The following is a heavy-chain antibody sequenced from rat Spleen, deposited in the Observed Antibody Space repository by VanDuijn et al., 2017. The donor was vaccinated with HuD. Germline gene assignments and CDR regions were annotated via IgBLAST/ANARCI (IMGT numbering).Heavy chain of an antibody. D-gene: IGHD1-12*03. CDR1: GFTFRNYG. V-gene: IGHV5-27*01. Sequence: EVQLVDYGGGLVHPGRALKLSCAASGFTFRNYGMPWVRQTPTTGLEGVAYSTTGGSTYSPGSVKGRFTISRDNAKSTLYLQMNSLRSEDTATYYCTRVDGYYRTMDAWGQGTSVTVSS. J-gene: IGHJ4*01. CDR3: TRVDGYYRTMDA. CDR2: STTGGST.